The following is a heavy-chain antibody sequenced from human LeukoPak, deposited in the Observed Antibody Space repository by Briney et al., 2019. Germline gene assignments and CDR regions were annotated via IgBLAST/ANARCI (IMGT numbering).Heavy chain of an antibody. CDR1: GYTFTIYD. V-gene: IGHV1-8*03. D-gene: IGHD2-2*01. Sequence: ASVKVSCKASGYTFTIYDINWVRQATGQGLGWMGWMNPNSGNTGYAQKFQGRVTITRNTSISTAYMELSSLRSEDTAVYYCARGRYCSSTSCYVPDDYYYYYYMDVWGKGTTVTVSS. CDR2: MNPNSGNT. J-gene: IGHJ6*03. CDR3: ARGRYCSSTSCYVPDDYYYYYYMDV.